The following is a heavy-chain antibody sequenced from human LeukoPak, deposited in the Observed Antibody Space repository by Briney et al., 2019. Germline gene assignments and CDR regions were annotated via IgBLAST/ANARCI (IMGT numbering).Heavy chain of an antibody. CDR3: ARDLIDDSSGYPLDY. D-gene: IGHD3-22*01. CDR1: GYTFTGYY. Sequence: GASVKVSCKASGYTFTGYYMHWVRQAPGQGLEWMGWIKPNSGGTNYAQKFQGRVTMTRDTSISTAYMELSRLRSDDTAVYYCARDLIDDSSGYPLDYWGQGTLVTVSS. CDR2: IKPNSGGT. J-gene: IGHJ4*02. V-gene: IGHV1-2*02.